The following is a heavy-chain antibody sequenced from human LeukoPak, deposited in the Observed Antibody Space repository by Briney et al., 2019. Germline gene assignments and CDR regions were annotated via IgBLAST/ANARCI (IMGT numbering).Heavy chain of an antibody. Sequence: ASVKVSCKASGYTFTGYYMHWVRQAPGQGLEWMGWINPNSGGTNYAQKFQGWVTMTRDTSISTAYMELSRLRSDDTAVYYCTRGGDIVVVVAATDAFDIWGQGTMVTVSS. D-gene: IGHD2-15*01. CDR3: TRGGDIVVVVAATDAFDI. CDR1: GYTFTGYY. CDR2: INPNSGGT. V-gene: IGHV1-2*04. J-gene: IGHJ3*02.